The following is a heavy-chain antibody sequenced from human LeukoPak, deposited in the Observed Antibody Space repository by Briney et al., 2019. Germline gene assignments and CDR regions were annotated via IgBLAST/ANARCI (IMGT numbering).Heavy chain of an antibody. D-gene: IGHD3-10*01. CDR2: ISSSGST. CDR1: GGSISSYY. Sequence: SETLSLTCTVSGGSISSYYWSWIRQPAGKRLEWIGRISSSGSTNYNPSLKSRVTMSVDTSKNQLSLKLSSVTATDTAVYYCARNKGRYGSGRVRFDPWGQGTLVTVSS. CDR3: ARNKGRYGSGRVRFDP. V-gene: IGHV4-4*07. J-gene: IGHJ5*02.